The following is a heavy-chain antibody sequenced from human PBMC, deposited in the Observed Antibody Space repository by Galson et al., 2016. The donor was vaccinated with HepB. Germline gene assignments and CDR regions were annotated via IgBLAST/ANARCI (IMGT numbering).Heavy chain of an antibody. CDR1: GFPFSTYG. D-gene: IGHD6-13*01. V-gene: IGHV3-13*04. CDR3: ARIARGSSYTLGYFDL. CDR2: IGTLHDS. J-gene: IGHJ2*01. Sequence: SLRLSCAASGFPFSTYGMSWVRQSTGKGLEWVAAIGTLHDSFFPDSAQGRFSISRENVKNSLYLQLNRLRAGDTAVYYCARIARGSSYTLGYFDLWGRGTLVTVSS.